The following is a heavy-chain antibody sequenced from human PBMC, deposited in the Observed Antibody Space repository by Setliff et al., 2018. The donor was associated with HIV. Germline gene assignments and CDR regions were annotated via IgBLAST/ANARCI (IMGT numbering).Heavy chain of an antibody. CDR1: GVSISSSN. CDR3: AKDLSGGSGSYRIHKHNWFDP. CDR2: ISGSGGST. Sequence: LTCAVSGVSISSSNWMSWVRQAPGKGLEWVSAISGSGGSTYYADSVKGRFTISRDNSKNTLYLQMNSLRAEDTAVYYCAKDLSGGSGSYRIHKHNWFDPWGQGTLVTVSS. D-gene: IGHD3-10*01. V-gene: IGHV3-23*01. J-gene: IGHJ5*02.